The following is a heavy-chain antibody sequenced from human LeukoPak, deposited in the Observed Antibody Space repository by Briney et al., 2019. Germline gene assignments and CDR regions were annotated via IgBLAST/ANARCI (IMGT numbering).Heavy chain of an antibody. D-gene: IGHD3-3*01. Sequence: GASVKVSCKASGYTFTGYYMHWVRQAPGQGLEWMGWINPNSGGTNYAQKFQGRFTMTRDTSISTAYMELSRLRSDDTAVYYCARSPDPIFGVVNFRYGMDVWGQGTTVTVSS. J-gene: IGHJ6*02. CDR3: ARSPDPIFGVVNFRYGMDV. CDR2: INPNSGGT. V-gene: IGHV1-2*02. CDR1: GYTFTGYY.